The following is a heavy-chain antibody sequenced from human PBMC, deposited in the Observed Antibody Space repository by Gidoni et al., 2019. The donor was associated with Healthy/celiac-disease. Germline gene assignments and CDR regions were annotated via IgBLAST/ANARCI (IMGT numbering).Heavy chain of an antibody. J-gene: IGHJ4*02. D-gene: IGHD3-22*01. Sequence: QVQLQESGPGLVKPSQTLSLTCTVSGGSISRGDYYWSRIRQPPGKGLEWIGYIYYSGSTYYNPSLKSRVTISVDTSKNQFSLKLSSVTAADTAVYYCARVKAYYDSSGYYGMYYFDYWGQGTLVTVSS. CDR3: ARVKAYYDSSGYYGMYYFDY. CDR1: GGSISRGDYY. V-gene: IGHV4-30-4*01. CDR2: IYYSGST.